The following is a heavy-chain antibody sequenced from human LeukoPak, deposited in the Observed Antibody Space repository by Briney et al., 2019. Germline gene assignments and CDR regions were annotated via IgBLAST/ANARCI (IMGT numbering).Heavy chain of an antibody. CDR2: INHSGST. Sequence: SETLSLTCAVYGGSFSGYYWSWIRQPPGKGPEWIGEINHSGSTNYNPSLKSRVTISVDTSKNQFSLKLSSVTAADTAVYYCARGVTAMVTWGQGTLVTVSS. V-gene: IGHV4-34*01. D-gene: IGHD5-18*01. J-gene: IGHJ4*02. CDR3: ARGVTAMVT. CDR1: GGSFSGYY.